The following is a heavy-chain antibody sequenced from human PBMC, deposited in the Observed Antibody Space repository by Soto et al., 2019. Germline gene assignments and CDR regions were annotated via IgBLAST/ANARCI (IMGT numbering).Heavy chain of an antibody. V-gene: IGHV4-34*01. CDR3: ATGIDYGDYWYFDL. D-gene: IGHD4-17*01. Sequence: ETLSLTCAVYGGSFSGYDWGWVRQPPGKGLEWIGEINHSGSTNYNPSLKSRVTISVDTSKNQFSLKLSSVTAADTAVYYCATGIDYGDYWYFDLWGRGTLVTVS. J-gene: IGHJ2*01. CDR2: INHSGST. CDR1: GGSFSGYD.